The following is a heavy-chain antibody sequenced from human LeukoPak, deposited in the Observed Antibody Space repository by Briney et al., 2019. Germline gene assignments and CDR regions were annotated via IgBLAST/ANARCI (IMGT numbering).Heavy chain of an antibody. CDR3: ARDGGWLQLFDY. D-gene: IGHD5-24*01. CDR1: GFTFSSYA. CDR2: ISYDGSNK. J-gene: IGHJ4*02. V-gene: IGHV3-30-3*01. Sequence: GRSLRLSCAASGFTFSSYAMQWVRQAPGKGLEWVAVISYDGSNKYYADSVKGRFTISRDNSKNTLYLQMNSLRAEDTAVYYCARDGGWLQLFDYWGQGTLVTVSS.